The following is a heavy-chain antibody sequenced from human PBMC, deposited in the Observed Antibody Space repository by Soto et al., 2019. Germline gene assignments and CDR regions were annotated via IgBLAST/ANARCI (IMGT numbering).Heavy chain of an antibody. J-gene: IGHJ4*02. Sequence: QVQLQESGPGLVKPSQTLSLTCTVSGGSISSGGYYWSWIRQHPGKGLEWIGYIYYSGSTYYNPSLKGRVTISVDTSKNQFSLKLSSVTAADTAVYYCAREKGERSNRVNFDYWGQGTLVTVSS. V-gene: IGHV4-31*03. CDR1: GGSISSGGYY. D-gene: IGHD3-16*01. CDR2: IYYSGST. CDR3: AREKGERSNRVNFDY.